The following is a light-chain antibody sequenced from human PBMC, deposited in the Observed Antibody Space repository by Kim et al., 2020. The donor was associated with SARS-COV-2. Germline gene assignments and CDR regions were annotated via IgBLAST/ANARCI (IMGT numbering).Light chain of an antibody. J-gene: IGLJ2*01. V-gene: IGLV3-1*01. CDR2: QDS. CDR1: KLGDKY. Sequence: SYELTQPPSVSVSPGQTASITCSGDKLGDKYACWYQQKPGQSPVLVIYQDSKRPSGIPERFSGSNSGNTATLTISGTQAMDEADYYCQAWDSSTDVEFGGGTQLTVL. CDR3: QAWDSSTDVE.